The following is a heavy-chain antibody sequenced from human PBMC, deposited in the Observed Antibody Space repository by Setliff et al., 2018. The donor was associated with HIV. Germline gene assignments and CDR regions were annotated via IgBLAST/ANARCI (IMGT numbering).Heavy chain of an antibody. J-gene: IGHJ4*02. CDR1: GGSFSGYY. D-gene: IGHD6-6*01. CDR3: ARGRHYSSSAPFAIDF. CDR2: INHSGST. Sequence: PSETLSLTCAVYGGSFSGYYWSWIRQPPGKGLEWIGEINHSGSTNYNPPLKSRVAISVDTSKNQFSVKLSSVTAADTAVYYCARGRHYSSSAPFAIDFWGQGMLVTVSS. V-gene: IGHV4-34*01.